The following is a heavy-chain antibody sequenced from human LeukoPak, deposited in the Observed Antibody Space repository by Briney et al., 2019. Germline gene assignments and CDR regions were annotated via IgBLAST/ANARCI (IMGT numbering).Heavy chain of an antibody. D-gene: IGHD3-10*01. Sequence: GGSLRLSCAASGFTFSNAWMSWVRQAPGKGLEWVGRIKSKTDGGTTDYTAPVKGRFTMSRDDSKNTLYLQMNSLKTEDTAVYYCTTGPFDCYGSASYLANGMDVWGQGTTVTVSS. CDR2: IKSKTDGGTT. CDR1: GFTFSNAW. J-gene: IGHJ6*02. V-gene: IGHV3-15*01. CDR3: TTGPFDCYGSASYLANGMDV.